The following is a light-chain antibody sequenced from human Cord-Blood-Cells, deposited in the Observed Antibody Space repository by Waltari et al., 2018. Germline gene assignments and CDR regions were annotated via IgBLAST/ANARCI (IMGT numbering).Light chain of an antibody. J-gene: IGLJ3*02. CDR3: SSYTSSSTLV. Sequence: QYALTQPASVSGSPGQSITISCTGTRSDVGGYNYVSWYQQHPGKAPKLMIYDVSNRPAGVSNRFSGSKSGNTASLTISGLQAEDEADYYCSSYTSSSTLVFGGGTKLTVL. CDR2: DVS. CDR1: RSDVGGYNY. V-gene: IGLV2-14*03.